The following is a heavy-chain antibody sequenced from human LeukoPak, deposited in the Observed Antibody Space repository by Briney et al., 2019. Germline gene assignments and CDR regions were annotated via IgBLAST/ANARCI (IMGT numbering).Heavy chain of an antibody. V-gene: IGHV4-34*01. Sequence: SETLSLTCAVYGGSFSGYYWSWIRQPPGKGLEWIGEINHSGSTNYNPSLKSRVTISVDTSKNQFSLKLSSVTAADTAVYYCARTGKSLSFDYWGQGTLVTVSS. D-gene: IGHD1-14*01. CDR1: GGSFSGYY. CDR2: INHSGST. J-gene: IGHJ4*02. CDR3: ARTGKSLSFDY.